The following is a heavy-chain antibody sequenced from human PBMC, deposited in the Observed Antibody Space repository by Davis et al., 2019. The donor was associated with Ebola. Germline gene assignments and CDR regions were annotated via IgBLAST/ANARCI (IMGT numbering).Heavy chain of an antibody. Sequence: GESLKISCSASGFTFTSHAIYWVRQAPGKGLEWVSGISDSGGSTHYADSVKGRFTISRDNSKNTLYLQMNSLRAEDTAVYYCAKGGGTSSSDFRRTWGQGTLVTVSS. CDR1: GFTFTSHA. CDR2: ISDSGGST. J-gene: IGHJ5*02. V-gene: IGHV3-23*01. CDR3: AKGGGTSSSDFRRT. D-gene: IGHD6-6*01.